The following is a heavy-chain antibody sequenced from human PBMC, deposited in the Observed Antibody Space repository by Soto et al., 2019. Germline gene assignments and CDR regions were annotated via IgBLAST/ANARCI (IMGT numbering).Heavy chain of an antibody. CDR1: GYSFNIYG. D-gene: IGHD3-3*01. CDR3: ASDEGTGGRVAPRTH. V-gene: IGHV1-18*01. J-gene: IGHJ4*02. Sequence: QVHLEQSGTEVKKPGASVKVSCKASGYSFNIYGFSWVRQAPGQGLEWLGWISGNNGNTNYAQRLRGRVTMTTDKSTSTGYMELRSLTSDDTAVYYCASDEGTGGRVAPRTHWGQGTLVTSSS. CDR2: ISGNNGNT.